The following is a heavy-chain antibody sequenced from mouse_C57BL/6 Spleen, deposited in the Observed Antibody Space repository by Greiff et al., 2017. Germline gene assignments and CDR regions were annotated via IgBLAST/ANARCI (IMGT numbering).Heavy chain of an antibody. V-gene: IGHV1-62-2*01. CDR3: ARHEDGGSIFDY. Sequence: VKLLESGAELVKPGASVKLSCKASGYTFTEYTIHWVKQRPGQGLEWIGWIYPGSGSIKYNEKFKDKATLTADKSSSTVYMELSRLTSEDSAVYFCARHEDGGSIFDYWGQGTTLTVSS. CDR2: IYPGSGSI. J-gene: IGHJ2*01. D-gene: IGHD1-1*01. CDR1: GYTFTEYT.